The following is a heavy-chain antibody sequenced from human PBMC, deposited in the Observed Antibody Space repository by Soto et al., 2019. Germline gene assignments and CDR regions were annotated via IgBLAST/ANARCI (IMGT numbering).Heavy chain of an antibody. V-gene: IGHV1-18*01. CDR3: ARNSVVQEWLFYYFDY. J-gene: IGHJ4*02. D-gene: IGHD3-3*01. CDR2: ISAYNGNT. CDR1: GYTFTSYG. Sequence: ASVKVSCKASGYTFTSYGISWVRKAPGQGLEWMGWISAYNGNTNYAQKLQGRVTMTTDTSTSTAYMELRSLRSDDTAVYYCARNSVVQEWLFYYFDYWGQGTLVTVSS.